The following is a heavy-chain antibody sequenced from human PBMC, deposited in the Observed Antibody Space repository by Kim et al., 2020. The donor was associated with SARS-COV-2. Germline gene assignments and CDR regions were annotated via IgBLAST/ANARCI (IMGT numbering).Heavy chain of an antibody. D-gene: IGHD3-10*01. V-gene: IGHV3-23*01. Sequence: GGSLRLSCATSGFTFSNYAMHWVRQAPGKGVEWVSGISSTGGGTYYADSVKGRFTISRDNSKNTLYLQMSSLRVEDTAIYYCANLRGGGWGQGTMVIVSS. CDR3: ANLRGGG. CDR1: GFTFSNYA. J-gene: IGHJ3*01. CDR2: ISSTGGGT.